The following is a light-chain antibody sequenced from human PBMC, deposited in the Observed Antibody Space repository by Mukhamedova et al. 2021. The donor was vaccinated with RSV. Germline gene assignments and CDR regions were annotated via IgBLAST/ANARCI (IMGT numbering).Light chain of an antibody. CDR3: AAWDDSLNDWM. CDR2: YND. CDR1: SPNIGSNT. Sequence: TISCSGSSPNIGSNTAKWYQQFPGTAPKLLIYYNDQRPSGVPDRSSGSKSGTSASLAISGLQSEDEADYYCAAWDDSLNDWMFGEG. J-gene: IGLJ3*02. V-gene: IGLV1-44*01.